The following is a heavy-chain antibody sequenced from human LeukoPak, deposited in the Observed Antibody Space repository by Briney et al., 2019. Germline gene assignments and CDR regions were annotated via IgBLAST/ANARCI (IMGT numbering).Heavy chain of an antibody. CDR1: SGSFSGYY. CDR2: IYHSGST. V-gene: IGHV4-34*01. J-gene: IGHJ4*02. D-gene: IGHD3-10*01. Sequence: PSETLSLTCAVYSGSFSGYYWSWIRQPPGKGLEWIGEIYHSGSTNYNPPLKSRVTISVDTSKNQFSLKLSSVTAADTAVYYCARGFATMVRGVVLDFWGQGTLVTVSS. CDR3: ARGFATMVRGVVLDF.